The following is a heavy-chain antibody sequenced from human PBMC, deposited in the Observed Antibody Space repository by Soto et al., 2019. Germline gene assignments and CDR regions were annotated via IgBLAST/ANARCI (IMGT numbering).Heavy chain of an antibody. D-gene: IGHD2-21*01. CDR2: IRGDGSGT. Sequence: PGGSLSLSCAASGFTFSIYAMSWVRQAPGKGLEWVSTIRGDGSGTTYADFVRGRFTISRDNSRNTLYLQMNSLRAEDTAIYYCVKDAPGGGWLSDYWGRGTLVTVSS. CDR3: VKDAPGGGWLSDY. CDR1: GFTFSIYA. V-gene: IGHV3-23*01. J-gene: IGHJ4*02.